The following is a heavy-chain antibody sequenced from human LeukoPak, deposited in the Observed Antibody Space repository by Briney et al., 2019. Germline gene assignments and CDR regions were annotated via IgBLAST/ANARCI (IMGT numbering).Heavy chain of an antibody. J-gene: IGHJ6*03. V-gene: IGHV3-33*06. D-gene: IGHD6-19*01. CDR2: IWYDGSNK. Sequence: GGSLRLSCTTSGFIFNRYDFHWVRQAPGKGLEWVAVIWYDGSNKYYADSVKGRFTISRDNSKNTLYLQMNSLRAEDTAVYYCAKGPRTEYSSGWFYYMDVWGKGTTVTVSS. CDR3: AKGPRTEYSSGWFYYMDV. CDR1: GFIFNRYD.